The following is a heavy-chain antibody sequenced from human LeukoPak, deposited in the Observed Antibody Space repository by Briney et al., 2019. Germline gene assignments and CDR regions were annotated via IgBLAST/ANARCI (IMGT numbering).Heavy chain of an antibody. Sequence: GGSLRLSCAASGITPNGYPMTWVRRAPGKGLEWVSSISSTSSSIYYADSVKGRFTISRDNAKNSLYLQMNSLRVEDTAVYYCAREGKYCTGVLRYDEHWGQGTLVTVSS. V-gene: IGHV3-21*01. CDR3: AREGKYCTGVLRYDEH. CDR1: GITPNGYP. CDR2: ISSTSSSI. D-gene: IGHD2-8*02. J-gene: IGHJ4*02.